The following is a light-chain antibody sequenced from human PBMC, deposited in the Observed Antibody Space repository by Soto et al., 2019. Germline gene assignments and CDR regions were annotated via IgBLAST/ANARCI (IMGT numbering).Light chain of an antibody. CDR3: QQSYTSPTT. Sequence: IQMTQSPSFLSASVGDRVTITCRASQSIGKHLNWYQQKPGKAPKLLIYGASTLQSGVPSRFTGSGSGTDFTLTVNSLQAEDFATYYCQQSYTSPTTFGQGTRLEIK. CDR2: GAS. CDR1: QSIGKH. V-gene: IGKV1-39*01. J-gene: IGKJ5*01.